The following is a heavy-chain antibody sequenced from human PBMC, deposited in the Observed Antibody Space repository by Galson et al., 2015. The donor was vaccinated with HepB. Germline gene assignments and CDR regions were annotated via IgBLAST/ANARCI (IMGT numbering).Heavy chain of an antibody. CDR2: ISSSSSYI. J-gene: IGHJ4*02. D-gene: IGHD3-16*01. CDR1: GFTFSSYS. CDR3: ARDRRGGGGLFDY. Sequence: SLRLSCAASGFTFSSYSMNWVRQAPGKGLEWVSSISSSSSYIYYADSVKGRFTISRDNAKNSLYLQMNSLRAEDTAVYYCARDRRGGGGLFDYWGQGTLVTVSS. V-gene: IGHV3-21*01.